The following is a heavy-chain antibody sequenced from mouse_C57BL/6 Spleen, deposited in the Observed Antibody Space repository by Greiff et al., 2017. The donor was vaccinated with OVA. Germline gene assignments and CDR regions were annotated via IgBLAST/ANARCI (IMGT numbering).Heavy chain of an antibody. CDR1: GYTFTSYW. J-gene: IGHJ3*01. D-gene: IGHD1-1*01. CDR3: AREGYYYGSSLAWFAY. CDR2: IDPSDSET. V-gene: IGHV1-52*01. Sequence: QVQLKQSGAELVRPGSSVKLSCKASGYTFTSYWMHWVKQRPIQGLEWIGNIDPSDSETHYNQKFKDKATLTVDKSSSTAYMQLSSLTSEDSAVYYGAREGYYYGSSLAWFAYWGQGTLVTVSA.